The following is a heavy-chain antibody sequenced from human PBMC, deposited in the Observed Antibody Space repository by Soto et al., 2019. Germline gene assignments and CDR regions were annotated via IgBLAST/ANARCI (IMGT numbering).Heavy chain of an antibody. D-gene: IGHD3-16*01. Sequence: QVQLQESGPGLVKPSETLSLTCTVSGASISNYFWTWIRQPAGKGLEWIGGINPSGITNYNPSLKSRVTMSVDTSKNQFSLKLTSVTAADTAVYYCARESVGERPLDYWGQGTLVTVSS. CDR3: ARESVGERPLDY. CDR1: GASISNYF. J-gene: IGHJ4*02. V-gene: IGHV4-4*07. CDR2: INPSGIT.